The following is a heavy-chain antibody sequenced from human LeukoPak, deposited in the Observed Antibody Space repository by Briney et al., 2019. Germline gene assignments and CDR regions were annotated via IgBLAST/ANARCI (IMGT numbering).Heavy chain of an antibody. Sequence: ASMKVSCKASGYTFTSYDINWVRQATGQGLEWMGWMNPNSGNTGYAQKFQGRVTMTRNTSISTAYMELSSLRSEDTAVYYCARGVGATTAPYYYYYMDVWGKGTTVTVSS. CDR3: ARGVGATTAPYYYYYMDV. J-gene: IGHJ6*03. CDR1: GYTFTSYD. V-gene: IGHV1-8*01. CDR2: MNPNSGNT. D-gene: IGHD1-26*01.